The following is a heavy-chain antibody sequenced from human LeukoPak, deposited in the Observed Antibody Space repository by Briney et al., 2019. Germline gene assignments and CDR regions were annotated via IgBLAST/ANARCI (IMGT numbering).Heavy chain of an antibody. CDR2: IYYSVST. CDR3: ARDYGGAFDI. D-gene: IGHD4-23*01. J-gene: IGHJ3*02. V-gene: IGHV4-59*01. Sequence: SETLSLTCTVTGGSISSYYWSWIRQPPGKGLEWIGYIYYSVSTNYNPSLKSRVTISVDTSKNQFSLNPYSVTAADTAVYYCARDYGGAFDIWSQGTMVTVSS. CDR1: GGSISSYY.